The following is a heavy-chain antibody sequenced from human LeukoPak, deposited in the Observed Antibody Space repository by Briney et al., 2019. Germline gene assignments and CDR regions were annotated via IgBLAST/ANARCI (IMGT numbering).Heavy chain of an antibody. CDR3: ARETAVAGSKGRQTFYF. D-gene: IGHD6-19*01. CDR1: GFIFSSYA. Sequence: GGSLRLSCVASGFIFSSYAMHWVRQAPGKGLEWVAVIWSDGTTTYYADSVKGRFTISSDNSKKTLYLNMNILRAEDAAVYYCARETAVAGSKGRQTFYFWGQGTLVTVAS. J-gene: IGHJ4*02. V-gene: IGHV3-33*01. CDR2: IWSDGTTT.